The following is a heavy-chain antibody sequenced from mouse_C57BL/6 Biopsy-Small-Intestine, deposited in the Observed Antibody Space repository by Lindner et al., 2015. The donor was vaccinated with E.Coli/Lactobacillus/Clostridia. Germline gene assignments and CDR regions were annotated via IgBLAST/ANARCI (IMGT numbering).Heavy chain of an antibody. D-gene: IGHD1-1*01. J-gene: IGHJ1*01. CDR1: GGTFSSYA. Sequence: SVKVSCKASGGTFSSYAISWVRQAPGQGLEWMGGIIPIFGTANYAQKFQGRVMITADESTSTAYMELSSLRSEDTAVYYCARAYRGYSSGWYYYYGIDVWGQGTTVTVSS. CDR2: IIPIFGTA. CDR3: ARAYRGYSSGWYYYYGIDV. V-gene: IGHV1-81*01.